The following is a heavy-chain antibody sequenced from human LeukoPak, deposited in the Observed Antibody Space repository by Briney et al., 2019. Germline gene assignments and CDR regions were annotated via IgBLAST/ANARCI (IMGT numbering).Heavy chain of an antibody. V-gene: IGHV3-7*01. Sequence: PGGSLRLSCAASGFTFSSYWMSWVRQAPGKGLEWVANIKQDGSEKYYVDSVKGRFTISRDNAKSSLYLQMNSLRAEDTAVYYCARSGVWGYYYYMDVWGKGTTVTVSS. J-gene: IGHJ6*03. CDR2: IKQDGSEK. CDR1: GFTFSSYW. CDR3: ARSGVWGYYYYMDV. D-gene: IGHD3-16*01.